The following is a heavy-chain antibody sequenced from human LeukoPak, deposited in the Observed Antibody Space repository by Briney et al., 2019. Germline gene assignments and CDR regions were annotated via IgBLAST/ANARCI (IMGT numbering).Heavy chain of an antibody. Sequence: QSGGSLRLSCAGSGFTVSSIYMSWVRQAPGKGLEWVSSIYSGGSTYYTDSVKGRFTISRDNSKNTLYLQMNSLRAEDTAVYYCTRDLAGYNSFDYWGQGTLVTVSS. J-gene: IGHJ4*02. V-gene: IGHV3-66*01. CDR3: TRDLAGYNSFDY. CDR2: IYSGGST. CDR1: GFTVSSIY. D-gene: IGHD5-24*01.